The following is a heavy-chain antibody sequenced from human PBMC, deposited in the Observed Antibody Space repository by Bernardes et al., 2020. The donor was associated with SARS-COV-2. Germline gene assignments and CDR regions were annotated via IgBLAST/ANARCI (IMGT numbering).Heavy chain of an antibody. CDR3: ARGRITMVRGVIIVGYFDY. CDR2: ISAYNGNT. CDR1: GYTFTSYG. V-gene: IGHV1-18*01. D-gene: IGHD3-10*01. J-gene: IGHJ4*02. Sequence: ASVKVSCKASGYTFTSYGISWVRQAPGQGLEWMGWISAYNGNTNYAQKLQGRVTMTTDTSTSTAYMELRSLRSDDTAVYYCARGRITMVRGVIIVGYFDYWGQGTLVTVSS.